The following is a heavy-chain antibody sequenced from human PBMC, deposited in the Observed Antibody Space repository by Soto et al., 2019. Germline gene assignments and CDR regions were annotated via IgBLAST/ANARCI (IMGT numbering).Heavy chain of an antibody. J-gene: IGHJ6*02. CDR3: ARYLDIVATIVLAHYGMDV. V-gene: IGHV1-18*01. Sequence: ASVKVSCKASGYTFTSYGISWVRQAPGQGLEWMGWISAYNGNTNYAQKLQGRVTMTTDTSTSTAYMELRSLRSDDTAVYYCARYLDIVATIVLAHYGMDVWGQGTTVTVSS. CDR1: GYTFTSYG. D-gene: IGHD5-12*01. CDR2: ISAYNGNT.